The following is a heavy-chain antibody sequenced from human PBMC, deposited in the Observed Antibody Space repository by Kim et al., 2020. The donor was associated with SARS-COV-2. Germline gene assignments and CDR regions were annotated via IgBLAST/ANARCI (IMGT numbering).Heavy chain of an antibody. V-gene: IGHV3-48*03. CDR2: ISSSGGSI. Sequence: GGSLRLSCAASGFTFSSYEMNWVRQAPGKGLEWVSYISSSGGSIYYADSVKGRFTISRDNAKNSLYLQMNSLRAEDTAVYYCARVDCTSTSCYPYWGQGTLVTVSS. CDR3: ARVDCTSTSCYPY. CDR1: GFTFSSYE. D-gene: IGHD2-2*01. J-gene: IGHJ4*02.